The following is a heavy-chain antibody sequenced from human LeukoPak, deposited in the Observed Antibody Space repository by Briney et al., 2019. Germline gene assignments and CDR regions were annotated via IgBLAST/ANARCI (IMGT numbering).Heavy chain of an antibody. CDR3: ARILGGGPYYFDY. V-gene: IGHV4-59*01. D-gene: IGHD3-16*01. CDR2: IYYSGST. Sequence: PSETLSLTCTVSGGPISSYYWSWIRQPPGKGLEWIGYIYYSGSTNYNPSLKSRVTISVDTSKNQFSLKLSSVTAADTAVYYCARILGGGPYYFDYWGQGTLVTVSS. CDR1: GGPISSYY. J-gene: IGHJ4*02.